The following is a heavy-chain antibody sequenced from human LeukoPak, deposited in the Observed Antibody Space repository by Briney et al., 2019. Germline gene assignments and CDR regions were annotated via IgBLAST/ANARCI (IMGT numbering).Heavy chain of an antibody. V-gene: IGHV3-21*01. D-gene: IGHD1-26*01. Sequence: PGGSLRLSCAASGFTFSNYNMNWVRQAPGKAMEWVSSITSSGTYNFYADSVRGRFTISRDNAKNSLYLQMDSLGPEDTAVYYCAKGLVVGATYLEDYWGQGTLVTVSS. CDR1: GFTFSNYN. CDR2: ITSSGTYN. J-gene: IGHJ4*02. CDR3: AKGLVVGATYLEDY.